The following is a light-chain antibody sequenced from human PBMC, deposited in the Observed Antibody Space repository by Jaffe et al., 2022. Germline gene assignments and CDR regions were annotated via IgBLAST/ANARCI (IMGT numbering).Light chain of an antibody. CDR1: SNDVGAYNY. J-gene: IGLJ1*01. CDR3: SSFTSSRSLDV. Sequence: QSALTQPASLSGSPGQSITISCTGSSNDVGAYNYVSWYQQYPDTAPKLIIYDVSKRPSGVSNRFSGSKSGNTASLTISGLQAEDEADYYCSSFTSSRSLDVFGTGTTVTVL. V-gene: IGLV2-14*03. CDR2: DVS.